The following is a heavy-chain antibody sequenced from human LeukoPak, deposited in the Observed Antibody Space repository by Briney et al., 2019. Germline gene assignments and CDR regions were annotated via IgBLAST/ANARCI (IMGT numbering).Heavy chain of an antibody. CDR1: GDSVSSSSDA. J-gene: IGHJ3*02. D-gene: IGHD1/OR15-1a*01. V-gene: IGHV6-1*01. Sequence: SQTLSLTCAISGDSVSSSSDAWNWMRQSPSRDLEWLGRTYYRSNDYAVSVKTRMTINVDTSKNQVSLQLSSVTPEDTAVYYCARGRNNAFDIWGQGTMVTVSS. CDR2: TYYRSN. CDR3: ARGRNNAFDI.